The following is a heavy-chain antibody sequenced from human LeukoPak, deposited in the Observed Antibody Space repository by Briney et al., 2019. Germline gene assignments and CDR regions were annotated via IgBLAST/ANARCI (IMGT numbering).Heavy chain of an antibody. Sequence: SVKVSCKASGGTFSSYAISWVRQAPGQGLEWMGRIIPILGIANYAQKFQGRVTITADKSTSTAYMELRSLRSDGTAVYYCARPDYGGNRGAFDIWGQGTMVTVSS. CDR3: ARPDYGGNRGAFDI. CDR1: GGTFSSYA. V-gene: IGHV1-69*04. CDR2: IIPILGIA. J-gene: IGHJ3*02. D-gene: IGHD4-23*01.